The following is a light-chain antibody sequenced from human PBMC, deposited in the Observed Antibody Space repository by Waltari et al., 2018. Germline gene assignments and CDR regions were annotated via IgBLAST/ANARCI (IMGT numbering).Light chain of an antibody. Sequence: QSVLTQPASVSGSPGQSITISCTGTSSDVGCYNYVSWYQQHPGKAPKLMIYDVSNRPSGVSNRFSGSTSGNTASLTISGLQAEDEADYYCSSYTSSSTPVFGGGTKLTVL. CDR2: DVS. J-gene: IGLJ2*01. V-gene: IGLV2-14*01. CDR3: SSYTSSSTPV. CDR1: SSDVGCYNY.